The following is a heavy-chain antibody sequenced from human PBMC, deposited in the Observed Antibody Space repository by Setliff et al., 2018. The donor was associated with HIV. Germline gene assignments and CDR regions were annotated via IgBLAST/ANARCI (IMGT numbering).Heavy chain of an antibody. D-gene: IGHD3-3*01. J-gene: IGHJ4*02. Sequence: PGGSLRLSCAASGFTFSSHWMSWVRQAPGKGLEWVGFVRSKPNGGTTDYAASVKGRFTISRDDAKTIAYLHMNSLTTDDTAVYFCTRDRRGSSSWSGYNGGFDYWGQGTLVTVS. V-gene: IGHV3-49*04. CDR2: VRSKPNGGTT. CDR1: GFTFSSHW. CDR3: TRDRRGSSSWSGYNGGFDY.